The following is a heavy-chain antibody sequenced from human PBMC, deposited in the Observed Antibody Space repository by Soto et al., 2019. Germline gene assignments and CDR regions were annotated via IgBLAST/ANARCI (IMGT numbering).Heavy chain of an antibody. CDR2: IYYSGST. CDR3: ARAQYSSNWYGAAADY. J-gene: IGHJ4*02. V-gene: IGHV4-31*03. Sequence: QVQLQESGPGLVKPSQTLSLTCTVSGGSISSGGYYWSWIRQHPGKGLEWIGYIYYSGSTYYNPSLKSRLTISVDTSKNQFSLKLSSVTAADTAVYYCARAQYSSNWYGAAADYWGQGTLVTVSS. D-gene: IGHD6-13*01. CDR1: GGSISSGGYY.